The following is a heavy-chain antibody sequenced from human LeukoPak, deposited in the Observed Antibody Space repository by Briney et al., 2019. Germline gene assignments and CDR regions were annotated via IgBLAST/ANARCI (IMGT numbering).Heavy chain of an antibody. Sequence: ASVKVSCKASGYTFTGYYMHWVRQAPGQGLEWMGWINPNSGGTNYAQKFQGRVTMTRDTSISTAYMELSKLRSDDTAVYYCARAPPWGSSPPFDYWGQGTLVTVSS. CDR2: INPNSGGT. V-gene: IGHV1-2*02. CDR3: ARAPPWGSSPPFDY. D-gene: IGHD6-6*01. J-gene: IGHJ4*02. CDR1: GYTFTGYY.